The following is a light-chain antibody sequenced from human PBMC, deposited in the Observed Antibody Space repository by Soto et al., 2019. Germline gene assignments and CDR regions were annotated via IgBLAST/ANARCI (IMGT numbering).Light chain of an antibody. CDR1: SGSIASNY. J-gene: IGLJ3*02. CDR3: HSYDPNNWV. V-gene: IGLV6-57*03. CDR2: EDN. Sequence: NFMLTQPHSVSESPGKTVTISCTRSSGSIASNYVQWYQQRPGCAPTTMFYEDNRRPSGVPDRFSGSIDSSSNSASLTVSGLKTEDEADYYCHSYDPNNWVFGGGTKLTVL.